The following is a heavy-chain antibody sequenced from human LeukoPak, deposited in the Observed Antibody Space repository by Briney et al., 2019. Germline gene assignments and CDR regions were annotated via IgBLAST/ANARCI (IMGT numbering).Heavy chain of an antibody. Sequence: GGSLRLSCAASGFTFSSYWMTWVRQAPGKGPEWVANIKQDGSEEYHVDSVKGRFTISRDNAKNSLYLQMNSLRAEDTAVYYCARDGLGSAFDYWGQGTLVTVSS. V-gene: IGHV3-7*01. CDR3: ARDGLGSAFDY. CDR2: IKQDGSEE. D-gene: IGHD3/OR15-3a*01. J-gene: IGHJ4*02. CDR1: GFTFSSYW.